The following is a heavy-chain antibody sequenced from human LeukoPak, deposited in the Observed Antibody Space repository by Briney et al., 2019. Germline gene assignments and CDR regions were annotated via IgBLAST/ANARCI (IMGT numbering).Heavy chain of an antibody. Sequence: PSETLSLTCTVSGGSISSSSYYWGWIRQPPGKGLEWIGSIYYSGSTYYNPSLKSRVTISVDTSKNQFPLKLSSVTAADTAVYYCARDLGVVTASDAFDIWGQGTMVTVSS. CDR1: GGSISSSSYY. CDR3: ARDLGVVTASDAFDI. J-gene: IGHJ3*02. V-gene: IGHV4-39*06. CDR2: IYYSGST. D-gene: IGHD2-21*02.